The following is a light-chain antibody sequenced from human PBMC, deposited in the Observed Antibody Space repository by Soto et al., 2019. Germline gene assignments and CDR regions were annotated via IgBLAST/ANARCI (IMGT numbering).Light chain of an antibody. V-gene: IGKV1-39*01. CDR1: ENIRDF. Sequence: DIQMTQSPSSLATSVGDIVTITCRASENIRDFVNWYQQKPGKAPNLLIYGASTLQGGVPSMFSGSGSATDFTFTIRSLQSEDFAVYYCQQYNNWPPPINVGKGTRREIK. CDR3: QQYNNWPPPIN. J-gene: IGKJ5*01. CDR2: GAS.